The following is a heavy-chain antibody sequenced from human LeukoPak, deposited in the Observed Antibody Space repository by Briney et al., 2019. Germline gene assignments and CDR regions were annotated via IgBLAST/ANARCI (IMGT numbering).Heavy chain of an antibody. V-gene: IGHV4-39*07. D-gene: IGHD2-15*01. J-gene: IGHJ5*02. CDR2: IYHSGST. Sequence: SETLSLTCTVSGGSISSSSYYWGWIRQPPGKGLEWIGSIYHSGSTYYNPSLKSRVTISVDTSKNQFSLKLSSVTAADTAVYYCARDTGLGYCSGGSCSNWFDPWGQGTLVTVSS. CDR1: GGSISSSSYY. CDR3: ARDTGLGYCSGGSCSNWFDP.